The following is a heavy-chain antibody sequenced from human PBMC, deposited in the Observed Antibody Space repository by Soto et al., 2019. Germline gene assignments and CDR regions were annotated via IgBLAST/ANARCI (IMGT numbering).Heavy chain of an antibody. CDR2: ISGSGSST. D-gene: IGHD6-25*01. J-gene: IGHJ4*02. CDR1: GFTFSNYA. CDR3: AKDQRGFSSAARMDY. V-gene: IGHV3-23*01. Sequence: EVHLLESGGGLVQPGGSLRLSCAASGFTFSNYAMSWVRQAPGKGLEWVSSISGSGSSTFYADSVKGLFTISRDKSTSTLYLQMNSLRAEDTAIYYCAKDQRGFSSAARMDYWGQGTLVTVSS.